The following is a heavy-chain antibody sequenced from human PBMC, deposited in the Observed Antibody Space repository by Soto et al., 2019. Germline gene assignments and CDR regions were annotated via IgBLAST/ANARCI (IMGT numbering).Heavy chain of an antibody. CDR3: ARDGDRWSFDF. CDR1: GISFYNYW. V-gene: IGHV3-7*01. D-gene: IGHD2-15*01. CDR2: IREDGGET. Sequence: VQLVESGGGLVQPGGSLRLSCEVSGISFYNYWMSWVRQAPGKGLEGVADIREDGGETDYVDSVKGRFTISRDNAKKLLYLQMNSLRAEDTAVYYCARDGDRWSFDFWGRGTLVTVSS. J-gene: IGHJ4*02.